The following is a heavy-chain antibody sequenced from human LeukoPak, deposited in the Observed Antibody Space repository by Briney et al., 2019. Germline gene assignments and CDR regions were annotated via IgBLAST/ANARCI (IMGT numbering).Heavy chain of an antibody. D-gene: IGHD2-15*01. CDR1: GFTFSSYG. CDR3: ARLGRYCSGGSCYDYYYGMDV. Sequence: GGSLRLSCAASGFTFSSYGMHWVRQAPGKGLEWVAVIWYDGSNKYYADSVKGRFTISRDNSKNTLHLQMNSLRAEDTAVYYCARLGRYCSGGSCYDYYYGMDVWGQGTTVTVSS. J-gene: IGHJ6*02. CDR2: IWYDGSNK. V-gene: IGHV3-30*19.